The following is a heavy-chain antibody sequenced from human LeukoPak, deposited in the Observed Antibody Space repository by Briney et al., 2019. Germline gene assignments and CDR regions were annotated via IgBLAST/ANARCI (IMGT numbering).Heavy chain of an antibody. CDR1: GFTFSSYS. CDR3: AREFNPDDQQLDY. D-gene: IGHD6-13*01. J-gene: IGHJ4*02. V-gene: IGHV3-21*01. CDR2: ISSSSYI. Sequence: PGGSLRLSCAASGFTFSSYSMNWVRQAPGKGLEWVSSISSSSYIYYADSVKGRFTISRDNAKNSLYLQMNSLRAEDTAVYYCAREFNPDDQQLDYWGQGTLVTVSS.